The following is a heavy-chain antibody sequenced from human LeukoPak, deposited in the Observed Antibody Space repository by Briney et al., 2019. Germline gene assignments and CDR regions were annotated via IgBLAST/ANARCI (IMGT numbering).Heavy chain of an antibody. Sequence: GASVKVSCKASGYTLSGYGITWVRPAPGQGLEWVGWITTYNGDKKYSEKFQGRVTMTTDTSTSTYYMELRSLRSDDTAIYYCARDCSNGVCYPRDYWGQGTLVTVST. D-gene: IGHD2-8*01. V-gene: IGHV1-18*01. CDR1: GYTLSGYG. CDR3: ARDCSNGVCYPRDY. CDR2: ITTYNGDK. J-gene: IGHJ4*02.